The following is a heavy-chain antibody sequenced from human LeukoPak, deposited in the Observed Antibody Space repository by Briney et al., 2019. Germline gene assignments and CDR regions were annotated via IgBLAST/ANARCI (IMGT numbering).Heavy chain of an antibody. V-gene: IGHV4-34*01. Sequence: SETLSLTCAVYGGSFSGYYWSWIRQPPGKGLEWIGEINHSGSTNYNPSLKSRVTISVDTSKNQFSLKLSSVTAADTAVYYCARGEATKLDPWGQGTLVTVSS. CDR2: INHSGST. CDR1: GGSFSGYY. J-gene: IGHJ5*02. CDR3: ARGEATKLDP. D-gene: IGHD5-12*01.